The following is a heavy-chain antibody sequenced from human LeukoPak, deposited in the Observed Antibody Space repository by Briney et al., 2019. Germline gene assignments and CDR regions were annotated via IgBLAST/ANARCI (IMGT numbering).Heavy chain of an antibody. Sequence: IIYPGDSDTRYSPSFQGQVTISADKSISTAYLQWSSLKASDTAMYYCARQAGGSGSLHFDYWGQGTLVTVSS. CDR2: IYPGDSDT. CDR3: ARQAGGSGSLHFDY. D-gene: IGHD3-10*01. J-gene: IGHJ4*02. V-gene: IGHV5-51*01.